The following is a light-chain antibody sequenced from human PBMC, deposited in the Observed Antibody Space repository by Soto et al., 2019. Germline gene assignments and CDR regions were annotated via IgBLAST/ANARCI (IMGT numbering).Light chain of an antibody. CDR2: AAS. V-gene: IGKV1-39*01. CDR1: QSISLY. Sequence: DIQMTQSPSSLSASVGDRVIITCRASQSISLYLNWYQQKPGKAPKVLIYAASSLQSGVPSRFSGSGSGTDFTLTISSLQPEDFATYFCQQSYGTSLTFGGGTKVDI. CDR3: QQSYGTSLT. J-gene: IGKJ4*01.